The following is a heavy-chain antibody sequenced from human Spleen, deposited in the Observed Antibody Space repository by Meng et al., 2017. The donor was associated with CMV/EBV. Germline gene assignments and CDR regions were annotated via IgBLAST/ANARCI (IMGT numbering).Heavy chain of an antibody. CDR3: SVYQVFP. CDR2: ITSKTRGGTT. J-gene: IGHJ5*02. CDR1: GFTFSNAW. Sequence: GESLKISCTASGFTFSNAWMSWVRQVPGGGLEWVGRITSKTRGGTTQYAAPVKGRFTISRDDSQNTLYLQMKSLKTEDTGVYYCSVYQVFPWGQGTLVTVSS. V-gene: IGHV3-15*01. D-gene: IGHD6-13*01.